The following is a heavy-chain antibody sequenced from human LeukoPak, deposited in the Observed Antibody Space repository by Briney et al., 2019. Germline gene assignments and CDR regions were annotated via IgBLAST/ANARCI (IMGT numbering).Heavy chain of an antibody. CDR2: ITSSGSTI. CDR3: AVVYCGDDCYGYYFDY. J-gene: IGHJ4*02. CDR1: GFTFSSFE. V-gene: IGHV3-48*03. Sequence: GGSLRLSCAASGFTFSSFEMNWVRQAPGKGLEWISYITSSGSTIYYADSVKGRFTISRDNAKNSLYLQMNSLRAEDTADYYCAVVYCGDDCYGYYFDYWGQGALVTVSS. D-gene: IGHD2-21*02.